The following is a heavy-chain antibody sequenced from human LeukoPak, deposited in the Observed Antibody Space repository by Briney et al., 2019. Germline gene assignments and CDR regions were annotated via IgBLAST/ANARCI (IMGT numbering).Heavy chain of an antibody. J-gene: IGHJ4*02. CDR2: INHSGST. D-gene: IGHD2-15*01. V-gene: IGHV4-34*01. CDR1: GGSFSGYY. CDR3: AGYTVVTPGCFDY. Sequence: SETLSLTCAVYGGSFSGYYWSWIRQPPGKGLEWIGEINHSGSTNYNPSLKSRVTISVDTSKNQFSLKLSSVTAADTAVYYCAGYTVVTPGCFDYWGQGTLATVSS.